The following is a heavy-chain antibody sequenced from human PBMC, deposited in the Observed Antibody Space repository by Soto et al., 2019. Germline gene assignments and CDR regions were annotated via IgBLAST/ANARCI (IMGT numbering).Heavy chain of an antibody. Sequence: GASVKVSCKASGYTFTGYYMHWVRQAPGQGLEWMGWINPNSGGTNYAQKFQGWVTMTRDTSISTAYMELSRLRSDDTAVYYCARAGYSAFYYYGMDVWGQGTTVTVSS. CDR1: GYTFTGYY. CDR2: INPNSGGT. D-gene: IGHD1-26*01. V-gene: IGHV1-2*04. CDR3: ARAGYSAFYYYGMDV. J-gene: IGHJ6*02.